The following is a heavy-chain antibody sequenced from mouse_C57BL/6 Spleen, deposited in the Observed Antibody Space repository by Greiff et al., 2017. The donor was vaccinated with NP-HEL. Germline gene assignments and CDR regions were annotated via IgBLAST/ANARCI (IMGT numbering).Heavy chain of an antibody. CDR3: ARSLYDYYDY. V-gene: IGHV5-16*01. Sequence: DVMLVESEGGLVQPGSSMKLSCTASGFTFSDYYMAWVRQVPEKGLEWVANINYDGSSTYYLDSLKSRFIISRDNAKNILYLQMSSLKSEDTATYYCARSLYDYYDYWGQGTTLTVSS. CDR2: INYDGSST. D-gene: IGHD2-3*01. J-gene: IGHJ2*01. CDR1: GFTFSDYY.